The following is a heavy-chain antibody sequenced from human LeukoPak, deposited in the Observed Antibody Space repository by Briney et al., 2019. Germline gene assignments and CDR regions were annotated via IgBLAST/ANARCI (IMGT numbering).Heavy chain of an antibody. CDR3: ARGLGAPDY. J-gene: IGHJ4*02. CDR1: GFTFGSYD. D-gene: IGHD6-6*01. Sequence: PGGSPRLSCAASGFTFGSYDMHWVRQATGKGLEWVSAIGTAGDTYYPGSVKGRFTISRDDAKNLLSLQMNSLRAEDTAVYYCARGLGAPDYWGQGTLVTVS. CDR2: IGTAGDT. V-gene: IGHV3-13*01.